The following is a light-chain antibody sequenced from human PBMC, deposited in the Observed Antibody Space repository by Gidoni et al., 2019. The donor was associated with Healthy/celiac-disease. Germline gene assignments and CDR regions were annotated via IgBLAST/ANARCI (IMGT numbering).Light chain of an antibody. CDR1: QSVFYSSNNKNY. J-gene: IGKJ1*01. V-gene: IGKV4-1*01. CDR3: QQYYSTPWT. CDR2: WAS. Sequence: DIVMTQSPDSLAVSLGERATINCKSSQSVFYSSNNKNYLAWYQQKPGQPPKLLIYWASTRESGVPDRFSGSGSGTDFTLTISSLQAEDVAVYYCQQYYSTPWTFXQXTKVXIK.